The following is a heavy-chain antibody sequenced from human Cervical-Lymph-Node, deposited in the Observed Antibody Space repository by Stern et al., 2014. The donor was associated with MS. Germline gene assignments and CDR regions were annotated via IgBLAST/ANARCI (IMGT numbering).Heavy chain of an antibody. CDR2: VFWDDDK. J-gene: IGHJ4*02. CDR3: AHALGY. CDR1: GLPLNMTGVG. Sequence: ITLKESGPTLVKPTQTLTLTCTFSGLPLNMTGVGVNWIRQPPGKALEWLALVFWDDDKHYSPSLKKRITIPKDTSKKQEGLTMTNMAPVDTGTYYCAHALGYWGQGILVTVSS. V-gene: IGHV2-5*02.